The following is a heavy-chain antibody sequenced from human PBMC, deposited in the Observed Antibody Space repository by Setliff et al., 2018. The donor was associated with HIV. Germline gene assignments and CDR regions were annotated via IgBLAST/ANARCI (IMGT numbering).Heavy chain of an antibody. Sequence: SVKVSCKASGGTFSSYAISWVRQAPGQGLEWMGGIIPIFGTANYAQKFQGRVTITADESTSTAYMELSSLRSEDTAVYYCARTPRITIFGVASPGAFDIWGQGTMVTVS. V-gene: IGHV1-69*13. D-gene: IGHD3-3*01. CDR1: GGTFSSYA. CDR3: ARTPRITIFGVASPGAFDI. J-gene: IGHJ3*02. CDR2: IIPIFGTA.